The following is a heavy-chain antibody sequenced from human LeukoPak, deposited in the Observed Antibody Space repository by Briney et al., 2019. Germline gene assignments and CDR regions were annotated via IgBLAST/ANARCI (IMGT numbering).Heavy chain of an antibody. D-gene: IGHD6-19*01. CDR2: ISYDGSNK. CDR1: GFTFSSYG. V-gene: IGHV3-30*18. CDR3: AKGTQAQWLVPVGFDY. Sequence: PGGSLRLSCAASGFTFSSYGMHWVRQAPGKGLEWVAVISYDGSNKYYADSVKGRFTISRDNSKNTLYLQMNSLRAEDTAVYYCAKGTQAQWLVPVGFDYWGQGTLVTVSS. J-gene: IGHJ4*02.